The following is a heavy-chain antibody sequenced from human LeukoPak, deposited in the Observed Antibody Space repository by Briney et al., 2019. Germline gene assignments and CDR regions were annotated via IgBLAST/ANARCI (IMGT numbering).Heavy chain of an antibody. Sequence: ASVKVSCKTSGGTFSSYALSWVRQATGQGLEWMGGIIPLFVKANYADEFLGRITITADESTNTAYMELSSLRSEDTAVYYCARFSGNYSGVAFDIWGQGTMVTVSS. J-gene: IGHJ3*02. D-gene: IGHD1-26*01. CDR2: IIPLFVKA. CDR1: GGTFSSYA. CDR3: ARFSGNYSGVAFDI. V-gene: IGHV1-69*13.